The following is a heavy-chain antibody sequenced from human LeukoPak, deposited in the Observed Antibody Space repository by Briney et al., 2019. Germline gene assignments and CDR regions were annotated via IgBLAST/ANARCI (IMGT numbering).Heavy chain of an antibody. CDR3: ASRPGGSTWYGVFDF. CDR1: GVSMSNHY. D-gene: IGHD6-13*01. V-gene: IGHV4-59*11. J-gene: IGHJ4*02. CDR2: IYGSETT. Sequence: PSETLSLTYTVPGVSMSNHYWSWIRQPPGKGLEWIGYIYGSETTNYNPSLKSRVTMSVDSSKNQFSLNLSSVTAADTALYYCASRPGGSTWYGVFDFWSRGTLVTVSS.